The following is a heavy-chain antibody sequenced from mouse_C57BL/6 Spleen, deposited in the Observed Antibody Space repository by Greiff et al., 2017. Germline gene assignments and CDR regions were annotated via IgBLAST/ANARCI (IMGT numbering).Heavy chain of an antibody. Sequence: VKLQESGPELVKPGASVKISCKASGYAFSSSWMNWVKQRPGQGLEWIGRIYPGDGDTNYNGKFKGKATLTADKSSSTAYMQLSSLTSEDSAVYFCLTGAFAYWGQGTLVTVSA. J-gene: IGHJ3*01. CDR2: IYPGDGDT. CDR3: LTGAFAY. V-gene: IGHV1-82*01. CDR1: GYAFSSSW. D-gene: IGHD4-1*01.